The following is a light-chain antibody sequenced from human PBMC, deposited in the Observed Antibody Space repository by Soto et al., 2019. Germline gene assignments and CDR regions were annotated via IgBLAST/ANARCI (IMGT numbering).Light chain of an antibody. CDR1: SSNIGAGYD. V-gene: IGLV1-40*01. CDR3: QSYDSSLSGV. CDR2: GNS. J-gene: IGLJ1*01. Sequence: QSVLAQPPSVSGAPGQMVTISCTGTSSNIGAGYDVHWYQQLPGTAPKLLIYGNSNRPSGVPDRFSGPKSGTSASLAITGLQAEDEADYYCQSYDSSLSGVFGTGTKVTVL.